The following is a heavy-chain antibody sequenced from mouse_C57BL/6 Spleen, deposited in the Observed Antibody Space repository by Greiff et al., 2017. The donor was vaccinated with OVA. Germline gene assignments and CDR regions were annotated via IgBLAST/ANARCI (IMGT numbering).Heavy chain of an antibody. CDR1: GSTFTDYY. J-gene: IGHJ3*01. Sequence: EVQLQQSGPVLVKPGASVKMSCKASGSTFTDYYMNWVKQSHGKSLEWIGVINPYNGGTSYNQKFKGKATLTVDKSSSTAYMELNSLTSEDSAVYYCVDGKAWFAYWGQGTLVTVSA. CDR3: VDGKAWFAY. CDR2: INPYNGGT. V-gene: IGHV1-19*01.